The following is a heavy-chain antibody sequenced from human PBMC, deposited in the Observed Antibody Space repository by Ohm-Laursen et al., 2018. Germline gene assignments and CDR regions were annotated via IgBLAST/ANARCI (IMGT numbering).Heavy chain of an antibody. J-gene: IGHJ4*02. D-gene: IGHD3-22*01. Sequence: SLRLSCSTSGFGFRSYGMHWVRQAPGKGLEWVALIWNDGSYKYYADSVKGRFTISRDNSKNTLYLQMNSLRAEDTAVYYCARGTANSSGYYPDYWGQGTLVTVSS. V-gene: IGHV3-33*01. CDR1: GFGFRSYG. CDR3: ARGTANSSGYYPDY. CDR2: IWNDGSYK.